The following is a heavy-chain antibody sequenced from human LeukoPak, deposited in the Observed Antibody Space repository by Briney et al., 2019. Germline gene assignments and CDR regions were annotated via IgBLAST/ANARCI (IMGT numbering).Heavy chain of an antibody. CDR2: ISSSSSTI. Sequence: GGPLRPSCAASGFTFSSYSMNWVRQAPGKGLEWVSYISSSSSTIYYADSVKGRFAISRDNAKNSLYLQMNSLRAEDTAVYYCAREAIAAAGSYYYYMDVWGKGTTVTVSS. CDR1: GFTFSSYS. CDR3: AREAIAAAGSYYYYMDV. V-gene: IGHV3-48*01. J-gene: IGHJ6*03. D-gene: IGHD6-13*01.